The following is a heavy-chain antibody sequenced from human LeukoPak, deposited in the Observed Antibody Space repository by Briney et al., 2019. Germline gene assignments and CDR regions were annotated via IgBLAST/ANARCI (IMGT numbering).Heavy chain of an antibody. Sequence: ASVKVSCKASGSTFSSYCVSWVRQAPGQGLEWMGWISGYNGNINYAQKLQGRVTITTDTSTSTAYMDLRSLISDDTAVYYCARARCSGGSCYYFDYCGQGTQVVVSS. V-gene: IGHV1-18*01. D-gene: IGHD2-15*01. CDR3: ARARCSGGSCYYFDY. CDR2: ISGYNGNI. CDR1: GSTFSSYC. J-gene: IGHJ4*02.